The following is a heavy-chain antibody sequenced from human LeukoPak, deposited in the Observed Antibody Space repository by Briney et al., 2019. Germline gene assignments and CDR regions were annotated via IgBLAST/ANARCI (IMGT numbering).Heavy chain of an antibody. CDR2: INHSGST. CDR1: GESFSGYY. V-gene: IGHV4-34*01. CDR3: AREYPKGGSYRFDP. D-gene: IGHD1-26*01. Sequence: SETLSLTCAVYGESFSGYYWSWIRQPPGKGLEWIGEINHSGSTNHNPSLKSRVTISVDTSKNQFSLNLSSVTAADTAVYYCAREYPKGGSYRFDPWGQGTLVTVSS. J-gene: IGHJ5*02.